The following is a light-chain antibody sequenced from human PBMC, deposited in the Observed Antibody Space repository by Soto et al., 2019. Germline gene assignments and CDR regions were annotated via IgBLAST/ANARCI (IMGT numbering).Light chain of an antibody. V-gene: IGLV2-8*01. CDR2: EVS. Sequence: QSVLTQPPSASGSPGQSVTISCTETSSDVGGYNYVSWYQQHPGKAPKLMIYEVSKRPSGVPDRFSGSKSGNTASLTVSGLQAEDEADYYCSSYAGSNTPYVFGTGTKLTVL. CDR1: SSDVGGYNY. J-gene: IGLJ1*01. CDR3: SSYAGSNTPYV.